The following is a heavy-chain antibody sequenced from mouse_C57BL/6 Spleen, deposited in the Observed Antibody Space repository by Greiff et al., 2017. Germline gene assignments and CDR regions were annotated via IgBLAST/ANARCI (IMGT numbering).Heavy chain of an antibody. J-gene: IGHJ4*01. CDR3: AREGGGRYYAMDY. V-gene: IGHV3-6*01. CDR1: GYSITSGYY. CDR2: ISYDGSN. Sequence: ESGPGLVKPSQSLSLTCSVTGYSITSGYYWNWIRQFPGNKLEWMGYISYDGSNNYNPSLKNRISITRDTSKNQFFLKLNSVTTEDTATYDCAREGGGRYYAMDYWGQGTSVTVSS. D-gene: IGHD1-1*02.